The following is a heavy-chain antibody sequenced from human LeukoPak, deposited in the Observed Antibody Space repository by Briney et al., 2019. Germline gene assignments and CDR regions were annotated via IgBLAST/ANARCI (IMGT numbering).Heavy chain of an antibody. D-gene: IGHD5-12*01. CDR2: IYYSGST. Sequence: ETLSLTCTVSGGSISSYYWSWIRQPPGKGLEWIGYIYYSGSTNYNPSLKSRVTISVDTSKNQFSLKLSSVTAADTAVYYCAGMATILYGMDVWGQGTTVTVSS. CDR1: GGSISSYY. J-gene: IGHJ6*02. CDR3: AGMATILYGMDV. V-gene: IGHV4-59*01.